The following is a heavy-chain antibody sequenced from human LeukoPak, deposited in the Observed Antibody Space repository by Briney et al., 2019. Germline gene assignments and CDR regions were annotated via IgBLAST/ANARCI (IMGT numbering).Heavy chain of an antibody. CDR2: IKQDGSEK. CDR1: GFTFSSYW. Sequence: GGSLRLSCAASGFTFSSYWVSWVRQAPGTGLEWVANIKQDGSEKYYVDSVKGRFTISRDNAKNSLYLQMNSVRAEDTAVYYCARERGYYDSSGSFQHWGQGTLVTVSS. CDR3: ARERGYYDSSGSFQH. V-gene: IGHV3-7*01. D-gene: IGHD3-22*01. J-gene: IGHJ1*01.